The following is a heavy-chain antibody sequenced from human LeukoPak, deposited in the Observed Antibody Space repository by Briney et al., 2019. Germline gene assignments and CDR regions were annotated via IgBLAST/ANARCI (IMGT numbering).Heavy chain of an antibody. D-gene: IGHD4-23*01. J-gene: IGHJ4*02. CDR3: AKQRTIYGGAQGGYFDY. Sequence: GGSLRLSCAASGFTFSSNSMNWVRQAPGKGLEWVSFISSSSSHIYYADSVKGRFTISRDNSKNTLFLQMNSLTAEDTAVYYCAKQRTIYGGAQGGYFDYWGQGTLVTVSS. CDR2: ISSSSSHI. V-gene: IGHV3-21*01. CDR1: GFTFSSNS.